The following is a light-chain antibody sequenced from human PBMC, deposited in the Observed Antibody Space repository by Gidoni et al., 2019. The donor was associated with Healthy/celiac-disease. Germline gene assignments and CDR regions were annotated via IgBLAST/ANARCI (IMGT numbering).Light chain of an antibody. CDR2: LGS. Sequence: DNVMTQSPLSLPVTPGEPASISCRSSQSLLHSNGYNYLDWYLQKPGQSPQLLIYLGSNRASGVPDRFSGSGSGTDFTLKISRVEAEDVGVYYCMQALQFSWTFGQGTKVEIK. CDR3: MQALQFSWT. V-gene: IGKV2-28*01. J-gene: IGKJ1*01. CDR1: QSLLHSNGYNY.